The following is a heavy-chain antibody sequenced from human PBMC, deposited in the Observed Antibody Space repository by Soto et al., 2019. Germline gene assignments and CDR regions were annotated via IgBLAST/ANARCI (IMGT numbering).Heavy chain of an antibody. CDR2: IWYDGSNK. V-gene: IGHV3-33*01. J-gene: IGHJ6*02. D-gene: IGHD2-2*01. CDR3: ARDPGVVVPAATDYYYGMDV. CDR1: GFTFSSYG. Sequence: GGSLRLSCAASGFTFSSYGMHWVRQAPGKGLEWVAVIWYDGSNKYYADSVKGRFTISRDNSKNTLYLQMNSLRAEDTAVYYCARDPGVVVPAATDYYYGMDVWGQGTTVTVSS.